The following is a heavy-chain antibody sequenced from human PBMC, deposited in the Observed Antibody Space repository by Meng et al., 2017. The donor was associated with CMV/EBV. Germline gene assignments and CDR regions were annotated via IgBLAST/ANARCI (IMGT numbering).Heavy chain of an antibody. V-gene: IGHV2-5*02. D-gene: IGHD6-13*01. J-gene: IGHJ5*02. CDR2: IYWVDDK. CDR1: GVSLSTSGVG. CDR3: AHRGRIAAAGTDWFDP. Sequence: HITLKCSAPPRVKPTQTPTLTYTFLGVSLSTSGVGVGWIRQPPGKALEWLALIYWVDDKRYSPSLKSRLTITKDTSKNQVVLTMTNMDPVDTATYYCAHRGRIAAAGTDWFDPWGQGTLVTVSS.